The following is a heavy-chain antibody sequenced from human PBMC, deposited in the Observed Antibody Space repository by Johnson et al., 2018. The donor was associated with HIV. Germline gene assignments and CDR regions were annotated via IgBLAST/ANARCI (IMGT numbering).Heavy chain of an antibody. D-gene: IGHD6-6*01. CDR2: IGTAGDT. J-gene: IGHJ3*02. Sequence: VHLVESGGTLVQPGGSLRLSCVASGFIVSTNYMNWVRQTTGKRLEWVSAIGTAGDTYYPGSVEGRFTISRENAKNTVYLQMNSLGVEDTAVYYCATSQSGSFDIWGQGTMATVSS. V-gene: IGHV3-13*01. CDR1: GFIVSTNY. CDR3: ATSQSGSFDI.